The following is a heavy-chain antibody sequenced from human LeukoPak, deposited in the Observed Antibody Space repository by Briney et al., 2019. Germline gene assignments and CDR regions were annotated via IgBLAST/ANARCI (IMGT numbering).Heavy chain of an antibody. CDR1: GDSISSGDYY. Sequence: SETLSLTCTVSGDSISSGDYYWSWIRQPAGKGLEWIGRISSSGSTNHNPSLKSRVTISVDTSKNQFSLKLSSVTAADTAVYFCARGPYSYDSSGAFDIWGQGTMVTVSS. CDR2: ISSSGST. V-gene: IGHV4-61*02. J-gene: IGHJ3*02. CDR3: ARGPYSYDSSGAFDI. D-gene: IGHD3-22*01.